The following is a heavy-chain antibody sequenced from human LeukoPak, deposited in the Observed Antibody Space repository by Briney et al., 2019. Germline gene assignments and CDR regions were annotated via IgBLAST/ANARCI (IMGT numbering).Heavy chain of an antibody. Sequence: SETLSLTCTASGGSISSGSYYWSWIRQPAGKGLEWIGSIYYSGSTYYNPSLKSRVTISVDTSKNQFSLKLSSVTAADTAVYYCARDSYAYSSSSPSDYWGQGTLVTVSS. CDR2: IYYSGST. J-gene: IGHJ4*02. CDR1: GGSISSGSYY. D-gene: IGHD6-6*01. V-gene: IGHV4-39*07. CDR3: ARDSYAYSSSSPSDY.